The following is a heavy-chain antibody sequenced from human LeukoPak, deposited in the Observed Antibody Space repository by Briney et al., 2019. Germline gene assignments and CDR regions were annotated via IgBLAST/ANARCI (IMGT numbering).Heavy chain of an antibody. V-gene: IGHV4-34*01. CDR2: INHSGST. Sequence: SETLSLTCAVYGGSFSGYYWSWIRQPPGKGLEWIGEINHSGSTNYNPSLKSRVTISVDTSKNQFSLKLSSVTAADTAAYYCARVCRGTMVRGVITRYFDYWGQGTLVTVSS. CDR1: GGSFSGYY. J-gene: IGHJ4*02. D-gene: IGHD3-10*01. CDR3: ARVCRGTMVRGVITRYFDY.